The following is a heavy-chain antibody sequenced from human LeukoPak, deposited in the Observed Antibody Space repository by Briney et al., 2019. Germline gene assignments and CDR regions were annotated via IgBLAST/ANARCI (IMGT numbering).Heavy chain of an antibody. Sequence: ASVKVSCKASGYTFTSYYMHWVRQAPGQGLEWMGIINPSGGSTSYAQKFQGRVTMTRDTPTSTVYMELSSLRSEDTAVYYCAREPYYYGSGSYLGIDYWGQGTLVTVSS. CDR2: INPSGGST. D-gene: IGHD3-10*01. J-gene: IGHJ4*02. V-gene: IGHV1-46*01. CDR1: GYTFTSYY. CDR3: AREPYYYGSGSYLGIDY.